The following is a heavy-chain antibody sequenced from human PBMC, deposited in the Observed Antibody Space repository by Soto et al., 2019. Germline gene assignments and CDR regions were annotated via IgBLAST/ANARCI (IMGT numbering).Heavy chain of an antibody. Sequence: SETLSLTCIVSNFSISSGYYWGWIRQSPGKGLEWIATIYHTGHTYYNPSLKSRVTISVDTSKNHFSLKLSSVTAADTAVYYCARELKPYTSGWYFTLSWSQGTQVTVSS. J-gene: IGHJ5*02. CDR2: IYHTGHT. CDR1: NFSISSGYY. V-gene: IGHV4-38-2*02. CDR3: ARELKPYTSGWYFTLS. D-gene: IGHD6-19*01.